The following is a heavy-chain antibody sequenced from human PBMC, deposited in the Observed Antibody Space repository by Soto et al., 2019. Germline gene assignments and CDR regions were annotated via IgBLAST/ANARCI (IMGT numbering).Heavy chain of an antibody. D-gene: IGHD3-10*01. J-gene: IGHJ3*02. Sequence: PGGSPRLSCAASRFTFSSYAMSWVRQAPGKGLEWVSAISGSGGSTYYADSVKGRFTISRDNSKNTLYLQMNSLRAEDTAVYYCAKSGGDYYGSGTDHDAFDMWGQGTMVTVSS. V-gene: IGHV3-23*01. CDR2: ISGSGGST. CDR3: AKSGGDYYGSGTDHDAFDM. CDR1: RFTFSSYA.